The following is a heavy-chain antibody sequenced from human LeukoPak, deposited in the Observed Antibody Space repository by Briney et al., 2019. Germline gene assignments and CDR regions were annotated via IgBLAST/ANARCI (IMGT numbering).Heavy chain of an antibody. V-gene: IGHV3-33*03. Sequence: GGSLRLSCAASGFTFSSYSMNWVRQAPGKGLEWVAVIWYDGSNKYYADSVKGRFTISRDNAKNSLYLQMNSLRAEDTALYYCAKDATGADGMDVWGQGTTVTVSS. CDR3: AKDATGADGMDV. J-gene: IGHJ6*02. CDR2: IWYDGSNK. CDR1: GFTFSSYS. D-gene: IGHD7-27*01.